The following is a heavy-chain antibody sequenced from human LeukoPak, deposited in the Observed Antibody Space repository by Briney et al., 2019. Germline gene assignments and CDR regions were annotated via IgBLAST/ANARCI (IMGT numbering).Heavy chain of an antibody. CDR1: GFTFSSYA. J-gene: IGHJ4*02. D-gene: IGHD3-22*01. CDR2: ISGSGGST. V-gene: IGHV3-23*01. CDR3: AKDLNCYDSSGYPYYFDY. Sequence: GGSLRLSCAASGFTFSSYAMSWVRQAPGKGLEWVSAISGSGGSTYYADSVKGRFTISRDNSKNTLYLQMNSLRAEDTAVYYCAKDLNCYDSSGYPYYFDYWGQGTLVTVSS.